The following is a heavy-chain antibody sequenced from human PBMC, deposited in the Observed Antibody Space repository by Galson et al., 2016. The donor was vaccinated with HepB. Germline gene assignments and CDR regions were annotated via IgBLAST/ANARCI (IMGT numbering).Heavy chain of an antibody. J-gene: IGHJ4*02. CDR2: IWYDGSIK. CDR1: GFTFSSSG. CDR3: VKGEYGQRFLEWLAPFDY. V-gene: IGHV3-33*06. D-gene: IGHD3-3*01. Sequence: SLRLSCAASGFTFSSSGMHWVRKAPGKGLEWVAIIWYDGSIKYYADSVMGRFTISRDNSKSTLYLQMNSLRVEDTAVYHCVKGEYGQRFLEWLAPFDYWGQGALVTFSS.